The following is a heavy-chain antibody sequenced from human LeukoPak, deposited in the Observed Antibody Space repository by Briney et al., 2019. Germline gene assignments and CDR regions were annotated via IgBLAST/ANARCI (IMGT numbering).Heavy chain of an antibody. V-gene: IGHV1-46*01. CDR2: INPSGGST. CDR1: XYTXTSYY. Sequence: GASVKVSCKXSXYTXTSYYMHXVRQAPGQGLEWMGVINPSGGSTSYAQKFQGIVTITRDTSTSTVYMELSSLRSEDTAVYYSARAAGSPLSDYWGQGTLATVSS. CDR3: ARAAGSPLSDY. J-gene: IGHJ4*02.